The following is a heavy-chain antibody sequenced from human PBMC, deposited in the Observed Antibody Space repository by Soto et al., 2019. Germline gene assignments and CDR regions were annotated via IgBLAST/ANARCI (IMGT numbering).Heavy chain of an antibody. J-gene: IGHJ4*02. D-gene: IGHD3-3*01. Sequence: QVQLVESGGGVVQPGRSLRLSCAASGFTFSSYGMHWVRQAPGKGLEWVAVISYDGSNKYYADSVKGRFTISRDNSKNTLYLQMNSLRAEDTAVYYCAKDAIFWSGYYGADYWGQGTLVTVSS. CDR1: GFTFSSYG. CDR3: AKDAIFWSGYYGADY. V-gene: IGHV3-30*18. CDR2: ISYDGSNK.